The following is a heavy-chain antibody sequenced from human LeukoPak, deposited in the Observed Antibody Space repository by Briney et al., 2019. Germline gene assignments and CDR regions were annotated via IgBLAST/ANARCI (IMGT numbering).Heavy chain of an antibody. CDR3: ARDLNWETY. J-gene: IGHJ4*02. V-gene: IGHV3-9*01. CDR2: ISWNSGSI. Sequence: GGSLRLSRAASGFTFDDYAMHWVRQAPGKGLEWVSGISWNSGSIGYADSVKGRFTISRDNAKNSLYLQMNSLRAEDTAVYYCARDLNWETYWGQGTLVTVSS. D-gene: IGHD7-27*01. CDR1: GFTFDDYA.